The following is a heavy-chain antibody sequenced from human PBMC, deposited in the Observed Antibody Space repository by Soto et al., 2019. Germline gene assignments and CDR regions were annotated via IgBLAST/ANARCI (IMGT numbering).Heavy chain of an antibody. CDR2: INGGNGIT. CDR3: ARATYHSGGVPSNAMDV. CDR1: GYTFSSHA. D-gene: IGHD3-10*01. V-gene: IGHV1-3*01. Sequence: QVHLVQSGAEVKKPGASVKVSCKAFGYTFSSHAIHWVRQAPGQRPEWMGWINGGNGITRYAQNFQDRVTLPRDTYARTTDMELSSLKSEDTAVYYCARATYHSGGVPSNAMDVWGQGTTVTVSS. J-gene: IGHJ6*02.